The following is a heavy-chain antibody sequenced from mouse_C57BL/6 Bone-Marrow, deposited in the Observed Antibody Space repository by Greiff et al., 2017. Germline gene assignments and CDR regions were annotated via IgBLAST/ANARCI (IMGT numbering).Heavy chain of an antibody. CDR1: GYTFTSYW. V-gene: IGHV1-64*01. CDR3: ARSLITTVVADAMDY. D-gene: IGHD1-1*01. CDR2: IHPTSGST. J-gene: IGHJ4*01. Sequence: QVQLQQPGAELVKPGASVKLSCKASGYTFTSYWMHWVKQRPGQGLEWIGMIHPTSGSTNYNAKFKSKATLTVDKSSSTAYMQLSSLTSEDAAVYYGARSLITTVVADAMDYWGQGTSVTVSS.